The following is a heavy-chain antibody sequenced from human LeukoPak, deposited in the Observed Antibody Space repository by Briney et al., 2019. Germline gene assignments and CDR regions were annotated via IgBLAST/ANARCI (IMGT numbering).Heavy chain of an antibody. V-gene: IGHV4-59*02. D-gene: IGHD3-9*01. Sequence: SETLSLTCTVSGGSVSPYYWSWIRQPPGKGLEWIGYIYYSGSTNYNPSLKSRVTISVDTSKNQFSLKLSSVTAADTAVYYCASSNYYDILTGYLGSIDYWGQGTLVTVSS. J-gene: IGHJ4*02. CDR1: GGSVSPYY. CDR2: IYYSGST. CDR3: ASSNYYDILTGYLGSIDY.